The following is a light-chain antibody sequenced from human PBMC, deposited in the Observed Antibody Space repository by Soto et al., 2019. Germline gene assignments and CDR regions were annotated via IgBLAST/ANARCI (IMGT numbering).Light chain of an antibody. V-gene: IGKV3-11*01. CDR3: QQRDNWPWT. CDR1: QSVSKY. J-gene: IGKJ1*01. CDR2: DAS. Sequence: EIVLTQSPGTLSLSPGERATLSCRASQSVSKYLAWYQQKPGQAPRLLIYDASNRATGIPARFSGSGSGTDFTLTISSLEPEDFGIYYCQQRDNWPWTFGQGTKVDIK.